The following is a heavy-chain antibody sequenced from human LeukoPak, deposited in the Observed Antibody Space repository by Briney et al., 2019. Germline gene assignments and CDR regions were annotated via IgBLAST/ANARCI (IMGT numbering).Heavy chain of an antibody. Sequence: PSETLSLTCAVSGYSISSGYYWGWIRQPPGKGLEWIGSIYHSGSTYYNPSLKSRVTISVDTSKNQFSLKLSSVTAADTAVYYCARRGVFTIFGVVIKGNWFDPWGQGTLVTVSS. CDR2: IYHSGST. D-gene: IGHD3-3*01. CDR3: ARRGVFTIFGVVIKGNWFDP. V-gene: IGHV4-38-2*01. J-gene: IGHJ5*02. CDR1: GYSISSGYY.